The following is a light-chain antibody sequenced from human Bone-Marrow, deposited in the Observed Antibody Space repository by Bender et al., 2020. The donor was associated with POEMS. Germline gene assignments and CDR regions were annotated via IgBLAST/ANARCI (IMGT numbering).Light chain of an antibody. CDR1: SSDVGAYNY. J-gene: IGLJ2*01. CDR3: CSYGGRQLSV. Sequence: QSALTQPRSVSGSPGQSVTISCTGSSSDVGAYNYVSWYQHHPGKAPKLMIYDVTKRPSGVPDRFSVAKSGDAASLTISGLQAEDEADYYCCSYGGRQLSVFGGGTKLTVL. V-gene: IGLV2-11*01. CDR2: DVT.